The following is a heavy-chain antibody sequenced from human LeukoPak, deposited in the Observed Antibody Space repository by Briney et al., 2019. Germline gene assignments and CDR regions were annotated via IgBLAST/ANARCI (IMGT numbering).Heavy chain of an antibody. CDR1: GFTFSSYA. CDR3: AKDPLYDFWSGPYYYYGMDV. Sequence: PGGSLRLSCAASGFTFSSYAMSRVRQAPGKGLEWVSAISGSGGSTYYADSVKGRFTISRDNSKNTLYLQMNSLRAEDTAVYYCAKDPLYDFWSGPYYYYGMDVWGQGTTVTVSS. V-gene: IGHV3-23*01. D-gene: IGHD3-3*01. J-gene: IGHJ6*02. CDR2: ISGSGGST.